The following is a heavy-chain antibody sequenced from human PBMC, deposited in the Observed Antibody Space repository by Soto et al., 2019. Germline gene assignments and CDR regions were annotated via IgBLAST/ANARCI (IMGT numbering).Heavy chain of an antibody. J-gene: IGHJ1*01. CDR2: ISGSGGST. Sequence: GGSLRLSCAASGFTFSSYAMSWVRQAPGKGLEWVSAISGSGGSTYYADSVKGRFTISRDNSKNTLYLQMNSLRAEDTAVYYCTNDPLVDRNAFWGQGTLVTVSS. CDR3: TNDPLVDRNAF. V-gene: IGHV3-23*01. D-gene: IGHD5-12*01. CDR1: GFTFSSYA.